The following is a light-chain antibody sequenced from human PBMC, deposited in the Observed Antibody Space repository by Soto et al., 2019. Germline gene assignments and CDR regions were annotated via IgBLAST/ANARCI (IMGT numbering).Light chain of an antibody. V-gene: IGKV1-5*01. Sequence: DIQMTQSPSTLSVSVGDRVTITCRASQSISSWLAWYQQKPGTAPKVLIYDASSLPRGVPSRFSGSGSGTKFTLTIASLQPDDFATYYCQQYETFSGTFGPGTKVDIK. CDR3: QQYETFSGT. CDR2: DAS. J-gene: IGKJ1*01. CDR1: QSISSW.